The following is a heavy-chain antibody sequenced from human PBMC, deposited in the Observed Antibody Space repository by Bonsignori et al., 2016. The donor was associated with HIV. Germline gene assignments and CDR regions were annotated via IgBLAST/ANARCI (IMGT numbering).Heavy chain of an antibody. Sequence: SETLSLTCAVSGYSISSGYYWGWIRQPPGKGLEWIGSIYHSGSTYYNPSLKSRVTISIDTSKNQFSLKLSSVTAADAAVYYCASLNPDYWGPGTLVTVSS. CDR3: ASLNPDY. CDR1: GYSISSGYY. J-gene: IGHJ4*02. CDR2: IYHSGST. V-gene: IGHV4-38-2*01.